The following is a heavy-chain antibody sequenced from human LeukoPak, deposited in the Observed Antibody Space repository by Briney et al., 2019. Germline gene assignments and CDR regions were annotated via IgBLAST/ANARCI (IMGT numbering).Heavy chain of an antibody. CDR3: AKGTHYYGSGSCDY. CDR1: GFTFSSYA. CDR2: ISGSGGST. V-gene: IGHV3-23*01. D-gene: IGHD3-10*01. Sequence: GGSLRLSCAASGFTFSSYAMSWVRQAPGKGLEWVSAISGSGGSTYYADSVKGRFTISRDNSKNTLYLQMNSLRAEDTAVYYCAKGTHYYGSGSCDYWGQGTLVTVSS. J-gene: IGHJ4*02.